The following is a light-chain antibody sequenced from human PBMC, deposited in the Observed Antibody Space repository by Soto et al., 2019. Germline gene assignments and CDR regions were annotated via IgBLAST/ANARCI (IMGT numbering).Light chain of an antibody. Sequence: DIQMTQSASTLSASVGDRVTITCRASQSISGYLAWYQQKPGEAPKLLIYKASTLKSGVPSRFSGSGSGTEFTLTISSLQPDDFATYYCQHYNSYSEAFGQGTKVDIK. J-gene: IGKJ1*01. CDR2: KAS. CDR3: QHYNSYSEA. CDR1: QSISGY. V-gene: IGKV1-5*03.